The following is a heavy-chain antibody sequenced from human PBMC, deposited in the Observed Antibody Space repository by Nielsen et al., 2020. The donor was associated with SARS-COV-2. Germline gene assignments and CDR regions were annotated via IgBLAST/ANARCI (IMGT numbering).Heavy chain of an antibody. J-gene: IGHJ6*03. V-gene: IGHV3-23*01. Sequence: GGSLRLSCAASGFTFSSYAMSWVRQAPGKGLEWVSAISGSGGSTYYADSVKGRFTISRDNSKNTLYLQMNSLRAEDTAVYYCAREYQLPGYYYYYYMDVWGKGTTVTVSS. CDR3: AREYQLPGYYYYYYMDV. D-gene: IGHD2-2*01. CDR2: ISGSGGST. CDR1: GFTFSSYA.